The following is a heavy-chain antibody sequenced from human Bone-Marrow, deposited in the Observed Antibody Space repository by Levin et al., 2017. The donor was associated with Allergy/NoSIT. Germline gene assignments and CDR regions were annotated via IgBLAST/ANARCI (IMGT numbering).Heavy chain of an antibody. J-gene: IGHJ6*02. V-gene: IGHV1-18*01. D-gene: IGHD2-8*02. CDR1: GYTFNTFV. CDR2: ISGYRGNT. Sequence: GESLKISCKTSGYTFNTFVINWVRQAPGEGLEWMGWISGYRGNTNYAQKFQGRVTMTIDTSTSTAYMELRSLRSDDTAMYYCARDGGYCTESFCQTNSHYGMDVWGQGTTVTVS. CDR3: ARDGGYCTESFCQTNSHYGMDV.